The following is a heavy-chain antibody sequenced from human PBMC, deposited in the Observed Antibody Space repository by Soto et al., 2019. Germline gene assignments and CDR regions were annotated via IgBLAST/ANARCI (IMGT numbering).Heavy chain of an antibody. CDR1: EFSFSAYG. J-gene: IGHJ6*03. CDR3: ARRKTVTTGHYYSYVAV. Sequence: QVQLVESGGGVVRPGRSLRLSCVASEFSFSAYGMHWVRLAPGKGLQWVAVISYDGNDKYYADSVKGRFTISRDDSKTTLYLQMNSLRREDTAIYYCARRKTVTTGHYYSYVAVWGKGTTVTVSS. CDR2: ISYDGNDK. V-gene: IGHV3-30*03. D-gene: IGHD4-17*01.